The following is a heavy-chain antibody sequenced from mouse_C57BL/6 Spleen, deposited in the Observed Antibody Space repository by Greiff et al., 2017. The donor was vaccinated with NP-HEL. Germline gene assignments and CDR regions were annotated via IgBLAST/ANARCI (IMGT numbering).Heavy chain of an antibody. J-gene: IGHJ3*01. CDR3: ARGDPAWFAY. D-gene: IGHD3-3*01. CDR2: INPGSGGT. Sequence: QVQLQQSGAELVRSGTSVKVSCKASGYAFTNYLIEWVKQRPGQGLEWIGVINPGSGGTNYNEKFKGKATLTADKSSSTAYMQLSSLTSEDSAVYCCARGDPAWFAYWGQGTLVTVSA. V-gene: IGHV1-54*01. CDR1: GYAFTNYL.